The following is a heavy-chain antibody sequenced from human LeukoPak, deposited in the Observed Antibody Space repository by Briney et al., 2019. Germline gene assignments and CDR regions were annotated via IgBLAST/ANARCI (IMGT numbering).Heavy chain of an antibody. CDR1: GFTFSSYE. Sequence: EGSLRLSCAASGFTFSSYEMNWVRQAPGKGLEWVSYISSSGSTIYYADSVKGRFTISRDNAKNSLYLQMNSLRAEDTAVYYCAREGYCSSTSCYGLNGYYGMDVWGQGTTVTVSS. CDR2: ISSSGSTI. D-gene: IGHD2-2*01. J-gene: IGHJ6*02. CDR3: AREGYCSSTSCYGLNGYYGMDV. V-gene: IGHV3-48*03.